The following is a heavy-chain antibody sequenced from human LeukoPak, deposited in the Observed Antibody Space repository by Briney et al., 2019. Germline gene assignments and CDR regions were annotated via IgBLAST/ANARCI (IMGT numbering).Heavy chain of an antibody. CDR1: GFIFSSYS. D-gene: IGHD6-13*01. CDR2: ISSSSGTL. J-gene: IGHJ3*02. Sequence: HSGGSLRISCAASGFIFSSYSMNWVRQAPGKGLEWVSYISSSSGTLYYADSVKGRFTISRDNAKNSLYLQMNSLRAEDTALYYCARDLYSNTWYEGAFDIWGQGTMVTVSS. CDR3: ARDLYSNTWYEGAFDI. V-gene: IGHV3-48*04.